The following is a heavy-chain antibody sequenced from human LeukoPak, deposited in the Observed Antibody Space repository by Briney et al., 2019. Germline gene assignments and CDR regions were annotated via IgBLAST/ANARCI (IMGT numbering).Heavy chain of an antibody. CDR1: GGSISSYY. J-gene: IGHJ4*02. V-gene: IGHV4-59*01. CDR3: ARVLAAAGIVFDY. D-gene: IGHD6-13*01. Sequence: PSETLSLTCTVSGGSISSYYWSWTRQPAGKGLEWIGYIYYSGSTNYNPSLKSRVTISVDTSKNQFSLKLSSVTAADTAVYYCARVLAAAGIVFDYWGQGTLVTVSS. CDR2: IYYSGST.